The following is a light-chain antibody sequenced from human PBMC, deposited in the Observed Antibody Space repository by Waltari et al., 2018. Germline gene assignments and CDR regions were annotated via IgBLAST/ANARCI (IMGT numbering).Light chain of an antibody. CDR3: QSYDSSLSGSNV. V-gene: IGLV1-40*01. Sequence: QSVLTQPPSVSGAPGQRVTISCTGSSSNIGAGYDVHWYQQLPGTAPKLLIYGNSNRPSVVPDRFSGAKSGTSASLSITGLQAEDESDYYCQSYDSSLSGSNVFGGGTKLTVL. CDR1: SSNIGAGYD. CDR2: GNS. J-gene: IGLJ2*01.